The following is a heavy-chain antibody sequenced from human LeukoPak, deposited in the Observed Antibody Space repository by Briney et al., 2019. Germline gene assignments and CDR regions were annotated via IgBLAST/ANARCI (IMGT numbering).Heavy chain of an antibody. V-gene: IGHV3-23*01. D-gene: IGHD3-10*01. J-gene: IGHJ4*02. CDR2: ISGSGGNT. CDR3: AKDRRAGSYDY. Sequence: SWVRQAPGKGLEWVSAISGSGGNTYYADSVKGRFTISRDNSKNTLYLQMNSLRAEDTAVYYCAKDRRAGSYDYWGQGTLVTVSS.